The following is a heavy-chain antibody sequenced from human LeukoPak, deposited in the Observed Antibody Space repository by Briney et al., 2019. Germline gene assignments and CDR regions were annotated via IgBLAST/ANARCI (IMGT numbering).Heavy chain of an antibody. CDR1: GITFSIYT. CDR2: IVGSGRNT. CDR3: AKEGGYDGVDW. Sequence: GGSLRLSCAASGITFSIYTMSWVRQAPGKGLEWVSAIVGSGRNTYYADSVKGRFTTSRDNSKNTLYLQMNSLRAEDTAVYHCAKEGGYDGVDWWGQGTLVTVSS. J-gene: IGHJ4*02. D-gene: IGHD5-12*01. V-gene: IGHV3-23*01.